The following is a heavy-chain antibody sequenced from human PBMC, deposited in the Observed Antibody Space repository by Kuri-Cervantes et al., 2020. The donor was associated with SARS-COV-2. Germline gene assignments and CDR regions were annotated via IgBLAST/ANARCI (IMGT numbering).Heavy chain of an antibody. CDR2: IYYSGST. D-gene: IGHD4/OR15-4a*01. J-gene: IGHJ5*02. CDR1: GASFSGYY. Sequence: GSLRLSCAVYGASFSGYYWSWIRQPPGKGLEWIGYIYYSGSTNYNPSLKSRVTISVDTSKNQFSLKLSPVTAADTAVYYCARDPNANHNNWFDPWGQGTLVTVSS. V-gene: IGHV4-59*01. CDR3: ARDPNANHNNWFDP.